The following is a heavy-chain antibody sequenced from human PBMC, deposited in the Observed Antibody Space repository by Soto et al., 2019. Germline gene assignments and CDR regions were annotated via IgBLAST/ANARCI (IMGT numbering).Heavy chain of an antibody. D-gene: IGHD3-3*01. V-gene: IGHV4-34*01. J-gene: IGHJ6*02. CDR3: ARGHYDFWSGYSTSYYYYGLDV. CDR2: INDSGRT. CDR1: GGSFSGFY. Sequence: SETLSLTCAVSGGSFSGFYWNWVRQSPAKGLEWIGEINDSGRTNYNPSFTSRVTISADTAKNQFSLIMTSVTAADTAVYFCARGHYDFWSGYSTSYYYYGLDVWGPGTTVTVSS.